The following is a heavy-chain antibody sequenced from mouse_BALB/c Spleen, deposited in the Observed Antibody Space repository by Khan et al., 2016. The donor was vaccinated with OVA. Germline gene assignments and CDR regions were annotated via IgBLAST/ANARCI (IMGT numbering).Heavy chain of an antibody. Sequence: EVQLQQSGPELVKPGASVKMSCKASGYTFTDYYMKWVKQSHGQSLEWIGDINPNNGDIFYNQKFKGKATLTVDKSSSTAYMQLNSLTSDDAAVEYCARGLFDVWGAGTTVTVSS. CDR1: GYTFTDYY. V-gene: IGHV1-18*01. CDR3: ARGLFDV. CDR2: INPNNGDI. J-gene: IGHJ1*01.